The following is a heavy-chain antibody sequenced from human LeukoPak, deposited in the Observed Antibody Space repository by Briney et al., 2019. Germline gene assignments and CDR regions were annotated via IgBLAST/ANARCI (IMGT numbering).Heavy chain of an antibody. CDR1: GFTFNDAS. D-gene: IGHD2-21*01. CDR2: IKSKSDGGTT. Sequence: GGSLRLSCAASGFTFNDASMSLVRQAPGKGLEWVGRIKSKSDGGTTDYAALVKGRFTISRDDSINTLYLQINSLKTEDTAVYYCTTDIQDYWGQGTLVTVSS. CDR3: TTDIQDY. V-gene: IGHV3-15*01. J-gene: IGHJ4*02.